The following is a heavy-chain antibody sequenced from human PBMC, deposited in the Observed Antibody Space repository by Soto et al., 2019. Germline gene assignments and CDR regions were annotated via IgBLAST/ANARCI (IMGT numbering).Heavy chain of an antibody. CDR3: ARAQAVVPAAPPSSYCGMDV. D-gene: IGHD2-2*01. J-gene: IGHJ6*02. Sequence: QVQLVQSGAEVKKPGSSVKVSCKASGGTFSSYAISWVRQAPGQGLEWMGGIIPIFGTANYAQKFQGRVTITADEPTNTATMELTILRSETTAVYYGARAQAVVPAAPPSSYCGMDVWAQGTTFTVSS. CDR2: IIPIFGTA. V-gene: IGHV1-69*01. CDR1: GGTFSSYA.